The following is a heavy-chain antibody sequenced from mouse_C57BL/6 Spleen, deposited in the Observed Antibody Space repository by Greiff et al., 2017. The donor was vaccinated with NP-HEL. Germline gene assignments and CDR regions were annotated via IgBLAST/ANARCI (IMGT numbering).Heavy chain of an antibody. J-gene: IGHJ2*01. V-gene: IGHV1-50*01. CDR1: GYTFTSYW. D-gene: IGHD2-1*01. CDR3: ARGIYYGNY. CDR2: IDPSDSYT. Sequence: VQLQQSGAELVKPGASVKLSCKASGYTFTSYWMQWVKQRPGQGLEWIGEIDPSDSYTNYNQKFKGKATLTVDTSSSTAYMQLSSLTSEDSAVYYCARGIYYGNYWGQGTTLTVSS.